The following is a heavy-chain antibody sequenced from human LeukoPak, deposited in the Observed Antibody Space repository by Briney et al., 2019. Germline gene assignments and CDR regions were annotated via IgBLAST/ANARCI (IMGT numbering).Heavy chain of an antibody. V-gene: IGHV4-39*02. CDR1: GGSISNSSFF. CDR3: ARLFLRFGEFNFDY. J-gene: IGHJ4*02. CDR2: IHYRGST. D-gene: IGHD3-10*01. Sequence: SETLSLTCSVSGGSISNSSFFWGWIRQPPGKGLEWIGNIHYRGSTYYNSSLKSRVSISVDTSKNYFSLKVSSVTAADTAVYYCARLFLRFGEFNFDYWGQGTLVTVSS.